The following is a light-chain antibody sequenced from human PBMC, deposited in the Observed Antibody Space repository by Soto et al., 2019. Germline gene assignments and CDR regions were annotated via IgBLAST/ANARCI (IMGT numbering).Light chain of an antibody. CDR2: TNN. CDR1: SSNIGSNS. V-gene: IGLV1-44*01. Sequence: QSVLTQPPSASGTPGQRVTISCSGSSSNIGSNSVSWYQQLPGAAPKLLISTNNQRPSGVPDRFSGSKSGTSASLAITGLQSDDEADYYCAAWDDSLSGHVVFGGGTKLTVL. CDR3: AAWDDSLSGHVV. J-gene: IGLJ2*01.